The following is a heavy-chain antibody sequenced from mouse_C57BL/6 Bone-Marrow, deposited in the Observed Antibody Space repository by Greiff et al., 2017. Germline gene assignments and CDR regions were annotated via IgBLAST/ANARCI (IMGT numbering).Heavy chain of an antibody. CDR1: GYAFRSSW. CDR3: ARWGFDY. CDR2: IYPGDGDT. J-gene: IGHJ2*01. Sequence: VQLQQSGPELVKPGASVKLSCKASGYAFRSSWMNWVKQRPGKGLEWIGRIYPGDGDTNYNGKFKGKATLTADKSSSTAYMQLSSLTSEDSAVYFCARWGFDYWGQGTTLTVSS. V-gene: IGHV1-82*01.